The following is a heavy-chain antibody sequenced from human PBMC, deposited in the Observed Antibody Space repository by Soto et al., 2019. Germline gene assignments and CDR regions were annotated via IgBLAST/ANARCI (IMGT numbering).Heavy chain of an antibody. CDR1: GDTFTDYY. J-gene: IGHJ6*03. CDR2: INPNSGVT. D-gene: IGHD5-12*01. V-gene: IGHV1-2*04. Sequence: QVQLVQSGAEVKKPGASVTVSCRSSGDTFTDYYIHWVRQAPGQGLEGMGWINPNSGVTKYAQKFQGWVSMTRDTSIRTVYMQLSRLRSDDTAVYYCARESGGATATLDYYYFYMDVWGTGTTVTVSS. CDR3: ARESGGATATLDYYYFYMDV.